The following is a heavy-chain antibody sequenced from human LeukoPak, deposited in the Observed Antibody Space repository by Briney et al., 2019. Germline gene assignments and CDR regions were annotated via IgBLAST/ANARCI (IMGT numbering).Heavy chain of an antibody. CDR1: GFTFSSYG. V-gene: IGHV3-30*02. D-gene: IGHD3-22*01. J-gene: IGHJ6*03. CDR2: IRYDGSNK. CDR3: AKDGDYYDSSGHKSMDV. Sequence: PGGSLRLSCAASGFTFSSYGMHWVRQAPGKGLEWVAFIRYDGSNKYYADSVKGRFTISRDNSKNTLYLQMNSLRAEDTAVYYCAKDGDYYDSSGHKSMDVWGKGTTVTISS.